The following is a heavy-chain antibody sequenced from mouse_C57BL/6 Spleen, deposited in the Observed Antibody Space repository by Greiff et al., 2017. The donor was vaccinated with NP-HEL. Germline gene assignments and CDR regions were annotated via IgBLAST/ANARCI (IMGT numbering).Heavy chain of an antibody. V-gene: IGHV5-4*01. CDR1: GFTFSSYA. CDR2: ISDGGSYT. D-gene: IGHD1-1*01. Sequence: EVKLVESGGGLVKPGGSLKLSCAASGFTFSSYAMSWVRQTPEKRLEWVATISDGGSYTYYPDNVQGRFTISRDNAKNNLYLQMSHLKSEDTAMYYCARDYDGSSSFDYWGQGTTLTVSS. CDR3: ARDYDGSSSFDY. J-gene: IGHJ2*01.